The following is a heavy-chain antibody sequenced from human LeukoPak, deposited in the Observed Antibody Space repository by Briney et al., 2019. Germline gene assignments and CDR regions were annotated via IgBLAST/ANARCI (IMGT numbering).Heavy chain of an antibody. V-gene: IGHV4-38-2*02. CDR3: ARETSQKGAHYMDV. Sequence: SETLSLTCTVSSYSISSGYYWGWIRQPPGKGLEWIGSINHSGSTYYNPSLKSRVTISVDTSKNQFSLKLSSVTAADTAVYYCARETSQKGAHYMDVWGKGTTVTISS. CDR2: INHSGST. J-gene: IGHJ6*03. CDR1: SYSISSGYY. D-gene: IGHD3-16*01.